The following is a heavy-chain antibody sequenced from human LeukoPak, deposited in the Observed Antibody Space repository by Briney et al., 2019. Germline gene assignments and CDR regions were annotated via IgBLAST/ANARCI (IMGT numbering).Heavy chain of an antibody. CDR2: IYPGDSDT. D-gene: IGHD5-12*01. Sequence: GESLKISCKGSGYSFTSYWIGWVRQMPGKGLERMGIIYPGDSDTRYSPSFQGQVTISADKSISTAYLQWSSLKASDTAMYYCARHLSHLSGLRNNWIDPWGQGTLVTVSS. CDR1: GYSFTSYW. V-gene: IGHV5-51*01. CDR3: ARHLSHLSGLRNNWIDP. J-gene: IGHJ5*02.